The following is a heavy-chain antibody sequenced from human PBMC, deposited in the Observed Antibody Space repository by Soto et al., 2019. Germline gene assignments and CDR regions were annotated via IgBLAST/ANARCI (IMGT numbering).Heavy chain of an antibody. Sequence: ASLKFSCKSSGCTFTGYYMHWVRQAPGQGLEWMGWINPNSGGTNYAQKFQGWVTMTRDTSISTAYMELSRLRSDDTAVYYCARAAVAAIRGAFDIWGTGTMFTAS. CDR2: INPNSGGT. CDR1: GCTFTGYY. V-gene: IGHV1-2*04. D-gene: IGHD6-19*01. CDR3: ARAAVAAIRGAFDI. J-gene: IGHJ3*02.